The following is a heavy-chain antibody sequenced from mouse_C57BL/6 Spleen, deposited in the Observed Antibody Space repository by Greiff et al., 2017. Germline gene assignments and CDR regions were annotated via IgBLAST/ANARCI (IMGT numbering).Heavy chain of an antibody. V-gene: IGHV3-6*01. J-gene: IGHJ3*01. CDR2: ISYDGSN. D-gene: IGHD4-1*01. CDR1: GYSITSGYY. Sequence: EVQLVESGPGLVKPSQSLSLTCSVTGYSITSGYYWNWIRQFPGNKLEWMGYISYDGSNNYNPSLKNRISITRDTSKNQFFLKLNSVTTEDTATYYCARDAGRGFAYWGQGTLVTVSA. CDR3: ARDAGRGFAY.